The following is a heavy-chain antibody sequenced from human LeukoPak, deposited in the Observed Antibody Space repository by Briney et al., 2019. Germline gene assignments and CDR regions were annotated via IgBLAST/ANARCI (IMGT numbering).Heavy chain of an antibody. Sequence: PSETLSLTCTVSGGSISSYYWSWIRQPPGKGLEWIGYIYYSGSTNYNPSLKSRVTISVDTSKNQFSLKLSSVTAADTAVYYCARSFLKQLAHNWFDPWGRGTLVTVSS. CDR2: IYYSGST. CDR3: ARSFLKQLAHNWFDP. J-gene: IGHJ5*02. V-gene: IGHV4-59*08. D-gene: IGHD6-6*01. CDR1: GGSISSYY.